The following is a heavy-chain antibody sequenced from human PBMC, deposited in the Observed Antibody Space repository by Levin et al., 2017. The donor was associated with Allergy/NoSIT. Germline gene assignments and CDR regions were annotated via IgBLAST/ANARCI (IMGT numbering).Heavy chain of an antibody. CDR3: TTDHQDDYVWGSYRYIDY. J-gene: IGHJ4*02. CDR1: GFTFSNAW. V-gene: IGHV3-15*01. Sequence: GGSLRLSCAASGFTFSNAWMSWVRQAPGKGLEWVGRIKSKTDGGTTDYAAPVKGRFTISRDDSKNTLYLQMNSLKTEDTAVYYCTTDHQDDYVWGSYRYIDYWGQGTLVTVSS. CDR2: IKSKTDGGTT. D-gene: IGHD3-16*02.